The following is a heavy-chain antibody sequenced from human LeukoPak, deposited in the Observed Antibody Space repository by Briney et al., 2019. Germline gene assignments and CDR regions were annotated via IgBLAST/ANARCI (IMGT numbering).Heavy chain of an antibody. V-gene: IGHV3-66*02. D-gene: IGHD5-12*01. J-gene: IGHJ5*02. Sequence: PGGSLRLSCAASGFTVSSNYMSWVRQAPGKGLEWVSVIYSGGSTYYADSVKGRFTNSRDNSKNTLYLQMNSLRAEDTAVYYCARGIVATTDAKFDPWGQGTLVTVSS. CDR2: IYSGGST. CDR1: GFTVSSNY. CDR3: ARGIVATTDAKFDP.